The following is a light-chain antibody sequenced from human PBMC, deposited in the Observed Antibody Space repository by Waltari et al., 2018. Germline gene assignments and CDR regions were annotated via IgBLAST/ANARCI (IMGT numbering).Light chain of an antibody. Sequence: DILMTQSPSTLSASVGDRVTITCRASQSISSWLAWYQQKPGKAPKLLIYKASSLESGVPSRFSGSGSGTEFTLTISSLQPDDFATYHCQQYKSYWTFGQGTKVEIK. CDR3: QQYKSYWT. J-gene: IGKJ1*01. V-gene: IGKV1-5*03. CDR2: KAS. CDR1: QSISSW.